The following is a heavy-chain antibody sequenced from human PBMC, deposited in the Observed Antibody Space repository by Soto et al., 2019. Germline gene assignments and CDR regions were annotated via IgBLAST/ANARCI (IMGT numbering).Heavy chain of an antibody. CDR2: IYSSGST. V-gene: IGHV4-4*07. CDR1: GGAISGYY. J-gene: IGHJ5*02. CDR3: ARGQRFSDWFDP. D-gene: IGHD3-3*01. Sequence: SETLSLTCTDTGGAISGYYWTWIRQSDGEGLEWIGRIYSSGSTNYNPSLKSRVTISLDTSMNYFSLRLSSVTAAGTAVYYCARGQRFSDWFDPWGQGTLVTVSS.